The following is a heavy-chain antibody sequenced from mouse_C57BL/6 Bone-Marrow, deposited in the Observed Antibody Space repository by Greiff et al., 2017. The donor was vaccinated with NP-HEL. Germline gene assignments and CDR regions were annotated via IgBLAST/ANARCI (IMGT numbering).Heavy chain of an antibody. Sequence: QVQLKESGPGLVQPSQSLSITCTVSGFSLTSYGVHWVRQSPGKGLEWLGVLWRGGSTDYNAAFMSRLSITKDNSKSQVFFKMNSLQADDTAIYYCATSIYYDYDWFAYWGQGTLVTVSA. J-gene: IGHJ3*01. CDR3: ATSIYYDYDWFAY. D-gene: IGHD2-4*01. CDR1: GFSLTSYG. CDR2: LWRGGST. V-gene: IGHV2-5*01.